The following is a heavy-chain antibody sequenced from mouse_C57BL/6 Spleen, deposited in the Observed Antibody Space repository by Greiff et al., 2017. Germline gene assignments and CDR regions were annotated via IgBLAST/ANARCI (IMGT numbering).Heavy chain of an antibody. V-gene: IGHV1-53*01. D-gene: IGHD2-4*01. Sequence: QVQLKQPGTELVKPGASVTLSCKASGYTFTSYWMHWVKQRPGQGLEWIGNINPSNGGTNYNEKFKSKATLTVDKSSRIAYMQLSSLTSEDSAVYYCARSGDYDRFAYWGQGTLVTVSA. CDR3: ARSGDYDRFAY. CDR1: GYTFTSYW. J-gene: IGHJ3*01. CDR2: INPSNGGT.